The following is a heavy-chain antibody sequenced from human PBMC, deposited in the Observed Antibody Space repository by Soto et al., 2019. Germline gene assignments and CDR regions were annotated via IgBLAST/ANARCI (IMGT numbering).Heavy chain of an antibody. Sequence: GGSLRLSCAASEFSFSDYWMAWVRQAPGKGLEWVANLDQGGGEKHYADSVKGRFTITRDNAKNSLYLEMNSLRDEDTAVYYCASHYDMWSGYLSPVDYWGQGTLVTVSS. CDR2: LDQGGGEK. J-gene: IGHJ4*02. CDR3: ASHYDMWSGYLSPVDY. CDR1: EFSFSDYW. V-gene: IGHV3-7*05. D-gene: IGHD3-3*01.